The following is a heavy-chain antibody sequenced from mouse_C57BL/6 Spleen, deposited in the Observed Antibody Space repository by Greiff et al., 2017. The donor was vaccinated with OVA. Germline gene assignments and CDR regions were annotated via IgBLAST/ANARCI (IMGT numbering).Heavy chain of an antibody. CDR3: ARDDYDVGFAY. J-gene: IGHJ3*01. CDR1: GYSITSGYY. D-gene: IGHD2-4*01. V-gene: IGHV3-6*01. CDR2: ISYDGSN. Sequence: DVQLQESGPGLVKPSQSLSLTCSVTGYSITSGYYWTWIRQFPGNKLEWMGYISYDGSNNYNPSLQNRISITRDTSKNQFFLKLNSVTTEDTATYYCARDDYDVGFAYWGQGTLVTVSA.